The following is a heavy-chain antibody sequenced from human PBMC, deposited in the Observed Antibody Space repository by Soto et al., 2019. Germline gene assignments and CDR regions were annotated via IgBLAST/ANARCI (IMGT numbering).Heavy chain of an antibody. CDR1: GFTFSSYG. J-gene: IGHJ4*02. V-gene: IGHV3-30*18. D-gene: IGHD2-15*01. CDR3: AKDEVVAATQSLGSAFDY. Sequence: PGGSLRLSCAASGFTFSSYGIHWVCQAPGKGLEWVAVISYDGSNKYYADSVKGRFTIFRDKSKNTLYLQMNSLRAEDTAVYYCAKDEVVAATQSLGSAFDYWGPGTLVTVSS. CDR2: ISYDGSNK.